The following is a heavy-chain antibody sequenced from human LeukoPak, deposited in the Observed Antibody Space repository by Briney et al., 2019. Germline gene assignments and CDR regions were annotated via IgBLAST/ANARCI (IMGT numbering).Heavy chain of an antibody. V-gene: IGHV4-34*01. CDR1: GGSFSGYY. CDR3: ARVSRYFERTLDY. D-gene: IGHD1-26*01. CDR2: INHSGST. Sequence: SETLSLTCAVYGGSFSGYYSSWIRQPPGKGLEWIGEINHSGSTNYNPSLKSRVTISVDTSKNQFSLKLSSVTAADTAVYYCARVSRYFERTLDYWGQGTLVTVSS. J-gene: IGHJ4*02.